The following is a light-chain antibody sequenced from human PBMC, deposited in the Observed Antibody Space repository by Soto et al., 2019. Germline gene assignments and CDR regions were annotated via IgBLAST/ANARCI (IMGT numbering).Light chain of an antibody. V-gene: IGLV1-44*01. J-gene: IGLJ1*01. Sequence: QSVLTQPPSASGTPGQRVTISCSGSSSNIGSNTENWYQQLPRTAPKHLIYNNNQQPPWGPAQFSGSTSGTSASLAISGLQSEDEADDYCAACDDSLNGHYVFGTGTKLTVL. CDR3: AACDDSLNGHYV. CDR2: NNN. CDR1: SSNIGSNT.